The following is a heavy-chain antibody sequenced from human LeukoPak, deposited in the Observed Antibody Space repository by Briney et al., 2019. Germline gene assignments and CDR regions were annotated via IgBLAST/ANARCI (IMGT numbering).Heavy chain of an antibody. V-gene: IGHV3-21*06. D-gene: IGHD1-20*01. Sequence: PGGSLRLSCAASGFTFSSYSMNWVRQAPGKGLECVSSISSSSSYIYYADSVKGRFTISRDNAKNSLYLQMNSLRAEDTAVYYCARGITGTTLDGFDIWGQGTMVTVSS. CDR2: ISSSSSYI. J-gene: IGHJ3*02. CDR3: ARGITGTTLDGFDI. CDR1: GFTFSSYS.